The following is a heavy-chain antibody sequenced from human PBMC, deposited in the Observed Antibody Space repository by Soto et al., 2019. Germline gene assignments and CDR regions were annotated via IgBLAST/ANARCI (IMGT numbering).Heavy chain of an antibody. J-gene: IGHJ6*02. CDR2: INHSGSI. D-gene: IGHD3-10*01. V-gene: IGHV4-34*01. CDR3: ARDGVRGVIFGYYYGMDV. CDR1: GGSFSGYY. Sequence: SETLSLTCAVYGGSFSGYYWSWIRQPPGKGLEWIGEINHSGSINYNPSLKSRVTISVDTSKNQFSLKLSFVTAADTAVYYCARDGVRGVIFGYYYGMDVWGQGTTVTVSS.